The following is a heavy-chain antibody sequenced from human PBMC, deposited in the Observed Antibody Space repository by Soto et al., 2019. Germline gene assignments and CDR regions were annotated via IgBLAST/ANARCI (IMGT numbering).Heavy chain of an antibody. J-gene: IGHJ6*02. CDR2: ISYDGSNK. D-gene: IGHD6-6*01. CDR1: GFTFSSYG. V-gene: IGHV3-30*18. Sequence: QVQLVESGGGVVQPGRSLRLSCAASGFTFSSYGMHWVRQAPGKGLEWVAVISYDGSNKYYADSVKGRFTISRDNSKNTLYLQMNSLRAEDTAVYYCAKDRIAARPPTTRYYYYYGMDVWGQGTTVTVSS. CDR3: AKDRIAARPPTTRYYYYYGMDV.